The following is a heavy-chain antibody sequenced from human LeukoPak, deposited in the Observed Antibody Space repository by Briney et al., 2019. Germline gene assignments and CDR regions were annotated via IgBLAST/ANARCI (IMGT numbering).Heavy chain of an antibody. CDR3: ARHRTASDN. CDR1: GFTFSSFD. Sequence: GGSLRLSCAASGFTFSSFDMSWVRQAPGEGLEWVSTISGSGGSTYYADSVKGRFTISRDNAKNSLYLQMTSLRAEDTAVYYCARHRTASDNWGQGTLVTVSS. V-gene: IGHV3-23*01. CDR2: ISGSGGST. J-gene: IGHJ4*02. D-gene: IGHD3-16*02.